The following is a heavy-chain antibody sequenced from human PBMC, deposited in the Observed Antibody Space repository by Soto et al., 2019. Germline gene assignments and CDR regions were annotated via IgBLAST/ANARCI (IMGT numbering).Heavy chain of an antibody. CDR1: GGSFSGYY. CDR3: ARPRVRGVVKYNWFDP. D-gene: IGHD3-10*01. V-gene: IGHV4-34*01. J-gene: IGHJ5*02. CDR2: INHSGST. Sequence: QVQLQQWGAGLLKPSETLSLTCAVYGGSFSGYYWSWIRQPPGKGLEWIGEINHSGSTNYNPSLKSRVTISVDTSKNQFSLKLSSVTAADTAVYYCARPRVRGVVKYNWFDPWGQGTLVTVSS.